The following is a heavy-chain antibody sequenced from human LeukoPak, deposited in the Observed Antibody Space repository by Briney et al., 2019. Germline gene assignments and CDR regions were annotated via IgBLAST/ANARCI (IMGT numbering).Heavy chain of an antibody. Sequence: SETLSLTCTVSGYSISSGYYRGWIRQPPGKGLEWIGSIYHSGSTYYNPSLKSRVTISVDTSKNQFSLKLSSVTAADTAVYYCARVGAAAGIGWFDPWGQGTLVTVSS. D-gene: IGHD6-13*01. V-gene: IGHV4-38-2*02. J-gene: IGHJ5*02. CDR1: GYSISSGYY. CDR2: IYHSGST. CDR3: ARVGAAAGIGWFDP.